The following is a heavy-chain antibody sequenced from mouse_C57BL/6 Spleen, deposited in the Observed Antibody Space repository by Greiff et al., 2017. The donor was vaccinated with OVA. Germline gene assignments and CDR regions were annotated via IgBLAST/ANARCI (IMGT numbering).Heavy chain of an antibody. D-gene: IGHD2-4*01. V-gene: IGHV1-82*01. CDR2: IYPGDGDT. CDR3: AGGENYDSDFDY. Sequence: QVQLQQSGPELVKPGASVKISCKASGYAFSSSWMNWVKQRPGKGLEWIGRIYPGDGDTNYNGKFKGKATLTADKSSSTAYMQLSSLTSEDSAVYFCAGGENYDSDFDYWGQGTTLTVSS. CDR1: GYAFSSSW. J-gene: IGHJ2*01.